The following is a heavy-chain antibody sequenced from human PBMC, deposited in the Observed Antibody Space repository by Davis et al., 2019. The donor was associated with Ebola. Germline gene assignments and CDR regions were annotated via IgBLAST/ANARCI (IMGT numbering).Heavy chain of an antibody. V-gene: IGHV3-23*01. Sequence: PGGSLRLSCAASGFVFRNYVMSWVRQAPGKGLEWVSAISGSGGSTYYADSVKGRFTISRDSSKNTLYLQMDSLRAEDTAVYYCAKVKYYSTWRGGFDSWGQGTLVTVSS. CDR2: ISGSGGST. CDR3: AKVKYYSTWRGGFDS. CDR1: GFVFRNYV. D-gene: IGHD6-13*01. J-gene: IGHJ4*02.